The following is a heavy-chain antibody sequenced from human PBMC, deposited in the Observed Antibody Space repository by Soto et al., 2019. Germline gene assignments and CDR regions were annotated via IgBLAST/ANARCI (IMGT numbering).Heavy chain of an antibody. Sequence: ASVKVSCKASGYTFTSYDINWVRQATGQGLEWMGWMNPNSGNTGYAQKFQGRVTMTRNTSISTAYMELSSLRSEDTAVYYCASTRYYDFWSGYYRGFHPWGQGTLVTVS. J-gene: IGHJ5*02. CDR1: GYTFTSYD. D-gene: IGHD3-3*01. CDR3: ASTRYYDFWSGYYRGFHP. CDR2: MNPNSGNT. V-gene: IGHV1-8*01.